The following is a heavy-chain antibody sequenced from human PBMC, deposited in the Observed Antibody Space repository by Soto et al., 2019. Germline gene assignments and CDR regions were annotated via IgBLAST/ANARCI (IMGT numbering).Heavy chain of an antibody. Sequence: VASVKVSCKASGGTFSSYAISWVRQAPGQGLEWMGGIIPIFGTANYAQKFQGRVTITADKSTSTAYMELSSLRPEDTAVYYCASGGIAAAGTWFDPWGQGTLVTVSS. J-gene: IGHJ5*02. CDR2: IIPIFGTA. CDR1: GGTFSSYA. CDR3: ASGGIAAAGTWFDP. D-gene: IGHD6-13*01. V-gene: IGHV1-69*06.